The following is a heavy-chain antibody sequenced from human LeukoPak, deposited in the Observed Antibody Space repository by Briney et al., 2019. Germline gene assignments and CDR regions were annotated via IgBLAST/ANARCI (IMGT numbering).Heavy chain of an antibody. J-gene: IGHJ6*02. CDR3: ARTARGYSYGYYYYGMDV. CDR2: ISSSGSTI. D-gene: IGHD5-18*01. CDR1: GFTCSDYY. Sequence: GGSLRLSCAASGFTCSDYYMSWIRQAPGKGLEWVSYISSSGSTIYYADSVKGRFTISRDNAKNSLYLQMNSLRAEDTAVYYCARTARGYSYGYYYYGMDVWGQGTTVTVSS. V-gene: IGHV3-11*01.